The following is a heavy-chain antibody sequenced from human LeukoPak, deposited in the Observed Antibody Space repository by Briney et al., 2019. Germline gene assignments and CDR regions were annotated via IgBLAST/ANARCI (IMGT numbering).Heavy chain of an antibody. D-gene: IGHD3-22*01. CDR1: GGSISSYY. V-gene: IGHV4-59*01. J-gene: IGHJ6*03. CDR2: IYYSGST. Sequence: SETLSLTCTVSGGSISSYYWSWIRQPPGKGLEWIGYIYYSGSTNYNPSLKSRVTISVDTSKNQFSLKLSSVTAADTAVYYCAGGVTMIAYYYYMDVWGKGTTVTVSS. CDR3: AGGVTMIAYYYYMDV.